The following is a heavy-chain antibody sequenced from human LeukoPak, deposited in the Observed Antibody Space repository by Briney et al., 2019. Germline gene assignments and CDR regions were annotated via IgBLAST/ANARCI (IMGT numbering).Heavy chain of an antibody. Sequence: GASVKVSSKASGYRFTTDMYTIHWLRQAPGHRLEWMGWINAGNGNTKYSQKFQGRVIITGDTSARTVYMEVSSLVSEDTAVYYCARDSDSSGWSWVYWGQGTLVTVSS. J-gene: IGHJ4*02. CDR2: INAGNGNT. D-gene: IGHD6-19*01. CDR3: ARDSDSSGWSWVY. CDR1: GYRFTTDMYT. V-gene: IGHV1-3*01.